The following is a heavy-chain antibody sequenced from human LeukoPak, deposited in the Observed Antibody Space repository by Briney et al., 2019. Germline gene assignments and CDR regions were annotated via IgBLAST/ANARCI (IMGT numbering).Heavy chain of an antibody. CDR3: AKDAERGFDYSNSLEK. CDR2: IWNDGSSQ. D-gene: IGHD4-11*01. Sequence: GGSLRLSCAASKFTFSHYGMHWVRQAPGKGLEWVAVIWNDGSSQYYADSVKGRFTVSRDNSQKTLYLQMNSLRPEDTAVYYCAKDAERGFDYSNSLEKWGQGTLVTVSS. CDR1: KFTFSHYG. J-gene: IGHJ4*02. V-gene: IGHV3-33*06.